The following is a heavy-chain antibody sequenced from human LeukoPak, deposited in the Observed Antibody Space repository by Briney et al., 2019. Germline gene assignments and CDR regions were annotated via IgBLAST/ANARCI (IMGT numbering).Heavy chain of an antibody. CDR2: INHGGST. D-gene: IGHD2-2*01. J-gene: IGHJ4*02. Sequence: SETLSLTCAVYGGSFSGYYCSWIRQTPGKGLEWIGEINHGGSTSYNPSLKSRLTISVGSANNHFSLRVTSVTAADTAVYYCARGRARGIVVVPAATFDYWGQGTLVTVSS. V-gene: IGHV4-34*01. CDR1: GGSFSGYY. CDR3: ARGRARGIVVVPAATFDY.